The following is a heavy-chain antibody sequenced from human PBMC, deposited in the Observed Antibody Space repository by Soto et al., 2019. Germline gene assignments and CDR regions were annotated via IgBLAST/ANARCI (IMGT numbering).Heavy chain of an antibody. D-gene: IGHD2-21*02. J-gene: IGHJ4*02. Sequence: PGGSLRLSCAVSGFNLRNYEMNWVRQVPGKGLEWISKISGSNNNISYADSVKGRFTISRDNANNVLFLQMNSLRAEDTATHHCSTGELGGADCYFFKYWGQGALVTVSS. CDR2: ISGSNNNI. CDR3: STGELGGADCYFFKY. V-gene: IGHV3-48*03. CDR1: GFNLRNYE.